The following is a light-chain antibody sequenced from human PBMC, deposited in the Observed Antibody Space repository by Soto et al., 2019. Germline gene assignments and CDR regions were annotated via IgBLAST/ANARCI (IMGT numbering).Light chain of an antibody. Sequence: QSVLTQPPSASGTPGHRVTISGSGSSSNIGSNTVNWYQQLPGTAPKLLIYSNNQRPSGVPDRFSGSKSGTSASLAISGLQSEDEADYYCAAWDDSLNGLYVFGTGTKVTVL. CDR3: AAWDDSLNGLYV. V-gene: IGLV1-44*01. CDR1: SSNIGSNT. CDR2: SNN. J-gene: IGLJ1*01.